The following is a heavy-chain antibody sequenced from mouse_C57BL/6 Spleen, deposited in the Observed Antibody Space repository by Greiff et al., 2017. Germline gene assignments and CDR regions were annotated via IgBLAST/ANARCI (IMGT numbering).Heavy chain of an antibody. Sequence: QVQLQQSGAELVRPGASVTLSCKASGYTFTDYEMHWVKQTPVHGLEWIGAIDPETGGTAYNQKFKGKAILTADKSSSTAYMELRGLTSEGSAVYYCTRDSSGPLYAMGDWGQGTSVTVAS. CDR2: IDPETGGT. CDR1: GYTFTDYE. CDR3: TRDSSGPLYAMGD. V-gene: IGHV1-15*01. D-gene: IGHD3-2*02. J-gene: IGHJ4*01.